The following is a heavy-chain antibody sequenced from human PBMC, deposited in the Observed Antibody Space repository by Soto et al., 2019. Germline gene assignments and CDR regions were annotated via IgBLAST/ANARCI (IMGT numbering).Heavy chain of an antibody. V-gene: IGHV3-21*01. CDR1: GFTFSSYT. D-gene: IGHD3-22*01. CDR3: ARDHYDTSGYYYYYYAMDV. CDR2: ISSSSSYI. Sequence: PGGSLRLSCAASGFTFSSYTMNWVRQAPGKGLEWVSSISSSSSYIYYADSVKGRFTISRDNAKNSLYLQMDSLRAEDTAVYFCARDHYDTSGYYYYYYAMDVWGQGTTVTVSS. J-gene: IGHJ6*02.